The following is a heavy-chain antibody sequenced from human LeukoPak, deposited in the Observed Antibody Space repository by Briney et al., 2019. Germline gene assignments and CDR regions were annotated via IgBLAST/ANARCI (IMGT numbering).Heavy chain of an antibody. CDR3: ARQDYDSSGYYSLNYFDY. J-gene: IGHJ4*02. V-gene: IGHV4-39*01. D-gene: IGHD3-22*01. CDR1: GGSISSSSYY. CDR2: IYYSGST. Sequence: SETLSLTCTVSGGSISSSSYYWGWIRQPLGKGLEWIGSIYYSGSTYYNPSLKSRVTISVDTSKNQFSLKLSSVTAADTAVYYCARQDYDSSGYYSLNYFDYWGQGTLVTVSS.